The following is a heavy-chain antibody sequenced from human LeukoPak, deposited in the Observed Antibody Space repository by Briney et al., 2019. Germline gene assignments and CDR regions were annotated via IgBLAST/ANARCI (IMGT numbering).Heavy chain of an antibody. CDR2: IYYSGNP. Sequence: SETLSLTCTVSGVSISSSNSYWGWIRQPPGKGLGWIGSIYYSGNPYSNASLKSQVSISIDTSKNQFSLKLTSVTAADTAVYYCATSRPCDFWSGYTLDYWGQGTLVTVSS. V-gene: IGHV4-39*01. CDR1: GVSISSSNSY. CDR3: ATSRPCDFWSGYTLDY. J-gene: IGHJ4*02. D-gene: IGHD3-3*01.